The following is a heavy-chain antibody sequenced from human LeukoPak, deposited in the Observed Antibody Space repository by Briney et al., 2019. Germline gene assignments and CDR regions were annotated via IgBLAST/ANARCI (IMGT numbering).Heavy chain of an antibody. D-gene: IGHD3-22*01. J-gene: IGHJ5*02. CDR3: ARHGNYYDTSQSDP. CDR2: VYHSGST. V-gene: IGHV4-38-2*01. Sequence: PSETPSLTCAVSGYSISSGYYWGWIRQPPGKGLEWIGSVYHSGSTYYNPSLKSRVTISVDTSKNQFSLKLSSVTAADTAVYYCARHGNYYDTSQSDPWGQGTLVTVSS. CDR1: GYSISSGYY.